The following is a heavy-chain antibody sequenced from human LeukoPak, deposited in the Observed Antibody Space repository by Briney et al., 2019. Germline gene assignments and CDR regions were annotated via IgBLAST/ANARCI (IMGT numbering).Heavy chain of an antibody. D-gene: IGHD3-9*01. CDR2: INHSGST. J-gene: IGHJ6*02. CDR1: GGSFSGYD. CDR3: ARRTDYDILTGYGPPANYYYYYYGMDV. V-gene: IGHV4-34*01. Sequence: SETLSLTCAVYGGSFSGYDWSWIRPPPGKGLEWIGEINHSGSTNYNPSLKSRVTISVDTSKSQFSLKLSSVTAADTAVYYCARRTDYDILTGYGPPANYYYYYYGMDVWGQGTTVTVTS.